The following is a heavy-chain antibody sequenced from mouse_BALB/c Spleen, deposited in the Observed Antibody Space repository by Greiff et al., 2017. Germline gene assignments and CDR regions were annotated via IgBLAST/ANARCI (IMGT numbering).Heavy chain of an antibody. D-gene: IGHD2-4*01. CDR3: ARQGYDYAGFAY. V-gene: IGHV5-6-5*01. Sequence: EVQLQESGGGLVRPGGSLKLSCAASGFTFSSYAMSWVRQTPEKRLEWVASISSGGSTYYPDSVKGRFTISRDNARNILYLQMSSLRSEDTAMYYCARQGYDYAGFAYWGQGTLVTVSA. CDR2: ISSGGST. J-gene: IGHJ3*01. CDR1: GFTFSSYA.